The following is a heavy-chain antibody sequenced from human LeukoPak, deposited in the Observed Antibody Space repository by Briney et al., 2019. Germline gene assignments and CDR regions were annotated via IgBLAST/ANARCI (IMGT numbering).Heavy chain of an antibody. V-gene: IGHV4-38-2*02. CDR2: IYHSGST. D-gene: IGHD2-15*01. CDR3: ASPNGRYCSGGSCPVGYFDY. CDR1: TYSISSAYY. J-gene: IGHJ4*02. Sequence: ASETLSLTCSVSTYSISSAYYWGWIRQPPGKGLQWIGSIYHSGSTSYNPSLKSRVTISVDTSKNQFSLKLSSVTAADTAVYYCASPNGRYCSGGSCPVGYFDYWGQGTLVTVSS.